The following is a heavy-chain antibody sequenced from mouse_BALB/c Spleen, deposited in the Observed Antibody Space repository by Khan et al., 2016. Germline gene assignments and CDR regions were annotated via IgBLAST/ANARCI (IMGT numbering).Heavy chain of an antibody. Sequence: QVQLQQSGAELVRPGASVKLSCKALGYTVTDYEMQWVKQTPVPGLEWNGTIHPGSGGTDYNQKFKGKATLNADNSSSTAYIELSSLTSEVSAVYYCTNRRNYDGYYVEMDYWGQGSSVTVSS. V-gene: IGHV1-15*01. CDR1: GYTVTDYE. D-gene: IGHD2-3*01. CDR3: TNRRNYDGYYVEMDY. CDR2: IHPGSGGT. J-gene: IGHJ4*01.